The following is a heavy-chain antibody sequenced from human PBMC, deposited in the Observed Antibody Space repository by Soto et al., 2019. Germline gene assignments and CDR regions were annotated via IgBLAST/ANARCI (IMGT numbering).Heavy chain of an antibody. Sequence: LGLPCPVSSVCIIRSSHYWGLIRQPPGKGLEWIGSIYYSGSTYYNPSLKSRVTISVDTSKNQFSLKLSSVTAADTAVYYCARSDYGFYEGYWGQGTLVTVSS. CDR1: SVCIIRSSHY. CDR2: IYYSGST. D-gene: IGHD4-17*01. V-gene: IGHV4-39*01. CDR3: ARSDYGFYEGY. J-gene: IGHJ4*02.